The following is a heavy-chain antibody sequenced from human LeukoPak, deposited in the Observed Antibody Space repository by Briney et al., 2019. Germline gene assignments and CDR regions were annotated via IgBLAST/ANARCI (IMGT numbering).Heavy chain of an antibody. Sequence: GGSLRLSCAASGFTFSSYWMHWVRRAPGKGLVWVSRINSDGSSTSCADSVKGRFTISRDNAKNTLYLQMNSLRAEDTAVYYCARDPESVVVTAIEGDPRGYWGQGTLVTVSS. D-gene: IGHD2-21*02. CDR1: GFTFSSYW. J-gene: IGHJ4*02. V-gene: IGHV3-74*01. CDR2: INSDGSST. CDR3: ARDPESVVVTAIEGDPRGY.